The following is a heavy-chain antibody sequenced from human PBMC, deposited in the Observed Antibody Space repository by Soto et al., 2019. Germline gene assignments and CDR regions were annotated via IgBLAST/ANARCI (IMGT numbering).Heavy chain of an antibody. CDR1: GASINNNDYY. D-gene: IGHD3-22*01. V-gene: IGHV4-30-4*01. Sequence: QLQESGPGLVKPSQTLSLTCTVSGASINNNDYYWSWIRQTPGKGLEWIGYVYYSGTTDYIPSPKRPISISRDKSHNQVTLKLNSVNAGDTATYYCARMSYFYDKWYFDLWGRGTLVTVSS. CDR2: VYYSGTT. CDR3: ARMSYFYDKWYFDL. J-gene: IGHJ2*01.